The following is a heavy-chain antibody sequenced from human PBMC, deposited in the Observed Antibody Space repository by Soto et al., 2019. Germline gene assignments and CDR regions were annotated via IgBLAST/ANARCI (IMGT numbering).Heavy chain of an antibody. D-gene: IGHD3-10*01. CDR3: ANGRATYGLLTHDY. Sequence: EVQLVESGGGLVQPGGSLRLSCAASGFTFSGYWMHWVRQAPGKGLVWVSRINIDGSSTSYVDTVKGRFTISRDNAKNTLYLQMNSLRAEDTAVYYCANGRATYGLLTHDYWGQGTLVTVSS. CDR1: GFTFSGYW. J-gene: IGHJ4*02. V-gene: IGHV3-74*01. CDR2: INIDGSST.